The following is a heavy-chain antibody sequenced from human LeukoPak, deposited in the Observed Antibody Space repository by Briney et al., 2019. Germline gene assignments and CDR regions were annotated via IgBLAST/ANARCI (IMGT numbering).Heavy chain of an antibody. Sequence: GGSLGLSCAASGFTFSSYSMNWVRQAPGKGLEWVSYISSSSSTIYYADSVKGRFTISRDNAKNSLYLQMNSLRAEDTAVYYCARVGGDYYGSGSYLTALHIDYWGQGTLVTVSS. CDR1: GFTFSSYS. D-gene: IGHD3-10*01. CDR3: ARVGGDYYGSGSYLTALHIDY. J-gene: IGHJ4*02. V-gene: IGHV3-48*04. CDR2: ISSSSSTI.